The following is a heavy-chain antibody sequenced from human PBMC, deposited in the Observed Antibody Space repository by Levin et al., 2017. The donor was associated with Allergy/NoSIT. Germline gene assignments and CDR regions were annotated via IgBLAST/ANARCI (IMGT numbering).Heavy chain of an antibody. Sequence: GGSLRLSCTASGFTFGDYAMSWFRQAPGKGLEWVGFIRSKAYGGTTEYAASVKGRFTISRDDSKSIAYLQMNSLKTEDTAVYYCTRDHSRGPYGMDVWGQGTTVTVSS. CDR2: IRSKAYGGTT. D-gene: IGHD6-19*01. V-gene: IGHV3-49*03. CDR3: TRDHSRGPYGMDV. CDR1: GFTFGDYA. J-gene: IGHJ6*02.